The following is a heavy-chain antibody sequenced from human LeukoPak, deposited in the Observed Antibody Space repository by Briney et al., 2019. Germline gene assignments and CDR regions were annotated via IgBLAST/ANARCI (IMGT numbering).Heavy chain of an antibody. D-gene: IGHD3-3*01. J-gene: IGHJ4*02. V-gene: IGHV3-23*01. CDR1: GFSFSTYA. CDR3: VKGGQRYDFWRFDY. CDR2: ISGSGGST. Sequence: GGSLRLSCVASGFSFSTYAMSWVRQAPGKGLEWVSSISGSGGSTYYAEFVKGRSTISRDNSKNMLYPQMNSLRAEDTAVYYCVKGGQRYDFWRFDYWGQGTLVTVSS.